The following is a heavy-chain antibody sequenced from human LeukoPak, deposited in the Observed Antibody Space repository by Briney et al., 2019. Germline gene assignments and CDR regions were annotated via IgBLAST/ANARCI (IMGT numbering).Heavy chain of an antibody. D-gene: IGHD3-10*01. CDR2: IQYDGSNN. CDR1: GFTFSTYG. V-gene: IGHV3-30*02. J-gene: IGHJ4*02. Sequence: GGSLRLSCAASGFTFSTYGMHWVRQPPGKGLEWVAFIQYDGSNNYYADSVKGRFTISRDNSKNRLCLQMNSLRAEDTAVYYCARVHTMVRGANPGYWGQGTLVTVSS. CDR3: ARVHTMVRGANPGY.